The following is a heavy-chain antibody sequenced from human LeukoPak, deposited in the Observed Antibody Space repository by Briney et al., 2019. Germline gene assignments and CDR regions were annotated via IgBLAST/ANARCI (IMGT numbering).Heavy chain of an antibody. CDR3: AKDMFARGWYDH. V-gene: IGHV3-23*01. CDR1: GFTFSNYA. J-gene: IGHJ5*02. CDR2: VSGSGGST. Sequence: GGSLRLSWAASGFTFSNYAMSWVRQAPGKGLEWVSAVSGSGGSTYSADSVKGRFTISRDNSKNTLYLQMNSLRAEDTAIYYCAKDMFARGWYDHWGQGTHVTVSS. D-gene: IGHD3-10*02.